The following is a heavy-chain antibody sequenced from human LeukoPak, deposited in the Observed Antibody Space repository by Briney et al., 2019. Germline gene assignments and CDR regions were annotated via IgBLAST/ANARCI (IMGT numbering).Heavy chain of an antibody. CDR1: GFTFSSYE. Sequence: AGGSLRLSCAASGFTFSSYEMNWVRQAPGKGLEWVSGISGSGMSTYYADSVKGRFTISRDNSKKTAYLQMNSLRAEDTAVYYCAKDSGVSDIHVFDYWGQGTLVTVSS. CDR2: ISGSGMST. V-gene: IGHV3-23*01. J-gene: IGHJ4*02. CDR3: AKDSGVSDIHVFDY. D-gene: IGHD3-9*01.